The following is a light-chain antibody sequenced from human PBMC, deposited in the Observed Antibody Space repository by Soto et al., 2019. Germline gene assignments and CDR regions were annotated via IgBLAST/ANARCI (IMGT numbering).Light chain of an antibody. V-gene: IGKV1-5*01. J-gene: IGKJ1*01. CDR2: DAS. CDR1: QNINKW. CDR3: QQFHTFSPWT. Sequence: DIQMTQSPSTLSASVGDRVTITCRASQNINKWLAWYQQKPGKAPKLLIYDASSLESGVPSRFSGSGSGTEFTLSISSLQPDDFATYFCQQFHTFSPWTFGQGTKVDIK.